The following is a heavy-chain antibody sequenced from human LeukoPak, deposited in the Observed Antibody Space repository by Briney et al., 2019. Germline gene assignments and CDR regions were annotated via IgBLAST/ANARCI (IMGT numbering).Heavy chain of an antibody. J-gene: IGHJ6*03. CDR1: GFTFSSYA. Sequence: GGSLRLSCAASGFTFSSYAMSWVRQAPGKGLGWVSAISGSGGSTYYADSVKGRFTISRDNSKNTLYLQMNSLRAQDTAVYYCAKALTKTTDYMDVWGKGTTVTVS. CDR3: AKALTKTTDYMDV. CDR2: ISGSGGST. V-gene: IGHV3-23*01. D-gene: IGHD1-1*01.